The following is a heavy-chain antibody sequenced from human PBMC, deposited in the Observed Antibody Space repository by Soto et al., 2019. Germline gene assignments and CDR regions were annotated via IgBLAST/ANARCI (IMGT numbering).Heavy chain of an antibody. Sequence: PGGSLRLSCAASGFTFSNYAMDWVRQAPGKGLEWVSYISSTGYTIYYADSVKGRFTISRDNAKNSLFLQMNSLRAEDTAVYYCASSWQQNGMDVWGQGTTVTVSS. D-gene: IGHD6-13*01. CDR3: ASSWQQNGMDV. V-gene: IGHV3-48*01. CDR1: GFTFSNYA. J-gene: IGHJ6*02. CDR2: ISSTGYTI.